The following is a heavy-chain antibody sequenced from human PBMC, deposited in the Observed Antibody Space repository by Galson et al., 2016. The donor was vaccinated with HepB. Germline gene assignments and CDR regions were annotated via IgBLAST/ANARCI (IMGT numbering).Heavy chain of an antibody. CDR2: IYWDDDR. Sequence: PALVKPTQTLTLTCSFSGFSLSESGVGVGWIRQPPGKALEWLALIYWDDDRRYSPSLKNRLTITKDTSKNQVVLTMTTMDPVDTATYYCARHAVASRLGSLGAFDVWGQGTMVTVSS. CDR1: GFSLSESGVG. CDR3: ARHAVASRLGSLGAFDV. D-gene: IGHD6-6*01. J-gene: IGHJ3*01. V-gene: IGHV2-5*02.